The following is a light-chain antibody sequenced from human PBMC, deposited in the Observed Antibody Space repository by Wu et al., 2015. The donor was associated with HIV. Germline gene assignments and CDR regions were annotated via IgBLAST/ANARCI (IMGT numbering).Light chain of an antibody. CDR2: GAS. Sequence: EIVLTQSPGTLSLSPGERATLSCRASQSVSSTYLAWYQQKPGQAPRLLIYGASSRATGIPGRFSGSGSGTDFTLTISRLEPEDFAVYYCQQYDSSPLFTFGPGTRVDI. V-gene: IGKV3-20*01. CDR1: QSVSSTY. CDR3: QQYDSSPLFT. J-gene: IGKJ3*01.